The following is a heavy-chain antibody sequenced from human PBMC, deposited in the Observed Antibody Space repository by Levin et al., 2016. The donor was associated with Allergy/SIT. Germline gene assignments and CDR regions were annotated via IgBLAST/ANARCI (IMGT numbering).Heavy chain of an antibody. V-gene: IGHV3-11*06. D-gene: IGHD3-10*01. J-gene: IGHJ6*02. CDR3: ASGDGNLIWFGDTHYYYGLDV. CDR1: GFTFSDYY. Sequence: GESLKISCAASGFTFSDYYMNWIRQAPGKGLEWVSSISSSSSSTDYADSVKGRFTISRDNPKNTLELQMNNLRAEDMAVYYCASGDGNLIWFGDTHYYYGLDVWGQGTTVTVSS. CDR2: ISSSSSST.